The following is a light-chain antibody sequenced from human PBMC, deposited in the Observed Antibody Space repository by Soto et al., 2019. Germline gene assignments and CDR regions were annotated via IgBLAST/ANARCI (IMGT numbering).Light chain of an antibody. V-gene: IGLV3-1*01. J-gene: IGLJ2*01. CDR3: QAWDSSIVI. Sequence: SSELTQSPSVSVSPGQTASITCSGDKLGDKYVCWYQQKPGQSPVLVIYQDTKRPSGIPERFSGSNSGNTATLTVSGTQAMDEADYYCQAWDSSIVIFGGGTKLTVL. CDR1: KLGDKY. CDR2: QDT.